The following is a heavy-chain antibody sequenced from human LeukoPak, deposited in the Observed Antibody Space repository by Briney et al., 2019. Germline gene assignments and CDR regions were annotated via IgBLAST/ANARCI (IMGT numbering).Heavy chain of an antibody. J-gene: IGHJ4*02. CDR3: ARERGGGDSSGLFDY. Sequence: GASVKVSCKASGGTFSSYAISWVRQAPRQGLEWMGGIIPIFGTANYAQKFQGRVTITTDESTSTAYMELSSLRSEDTAVYYCARERGGGDSSGLFDYWGQGTLVTVSS. CDR1: GGTFSSYA. D-gene: IGHD3-22*01. V-gene: IGHV1-69*05. CDR2: IIPIFGTA.